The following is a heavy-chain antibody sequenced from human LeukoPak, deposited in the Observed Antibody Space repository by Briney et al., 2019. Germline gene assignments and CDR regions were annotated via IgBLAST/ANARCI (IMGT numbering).Heavy chain of an antibody. J-gene: IGHJ4*02. CDR2: IYSGGST. D-gene: IGHD1-26*01. CDR1: GFTVSNNY. CDR3: RGPTELHY. V-gene: IGHV3-66*01. Sequence: GGSVRLSCAASGFTVSNNYMNWVRQAPGKGLEWVALIYSGGSTNFADSVKARFTISTENSKNTPDFQMNSRRATDATAYYYRGPTELHYGGQGTLVILSS.